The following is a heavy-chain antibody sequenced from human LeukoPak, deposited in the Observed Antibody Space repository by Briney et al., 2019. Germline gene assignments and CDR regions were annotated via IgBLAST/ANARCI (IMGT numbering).Heavy chain of an antibody. CDR1: GFTFSRSG. CDR3: AKDTPSPNSGFYHY. V-gene: IGHV3-30*18. CDR2: VSQDGSNR. J-gene: IGHJ4*02. Sequence: PGRSLRLSCAASGFTFSRSGMHWVRQAPGKGLKWVSTVSQDGSNRYYGDSVKGRFFSSRDNSRNTVYLQMNSLRAEDTAVYFCAKDTPSPNSGFYHYWGQGTPVTVSS. D-gene: IGHD1-26*01.